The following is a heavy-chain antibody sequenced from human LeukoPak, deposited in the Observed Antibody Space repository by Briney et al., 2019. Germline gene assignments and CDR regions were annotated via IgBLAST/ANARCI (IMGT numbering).Heavy chain of an antibody. Sequence: PSETLSLTCTVSGGYIRSYYWSWIRQPPGKGLEWIGYIYYSGSTNYNPSLKSRVTISVDTSKNQFSLKLSSVTAADTAVYYCARHSSGYYPQEFDYWGQGTLVTVSS. CDR2: IYYSGST. D-gene: IGHD3-22*01. CDR1: GGYIRSYY. V-gene: IGHV4-59*08. J-gene: IGHJ4*02. CDR3: ARHSSGYYPQEFDY.